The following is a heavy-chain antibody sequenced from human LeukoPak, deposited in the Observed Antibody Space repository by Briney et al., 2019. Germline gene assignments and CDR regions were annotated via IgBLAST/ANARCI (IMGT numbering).Heavy chain of an antibody. CDR3: ARESGYCSGGRCYSYFDY. J-gene: IGHJ4*02. CDR2: ITGSGGRT. D-gene: IGHD2-15*01. V-gene: IGHV3-23*01. Sequence: GGSLRLSCAASGFTFSSYAMNWVRQAPGKGLEWVSAITGSGGRTYYADSVKGRFTISRDNAKNSLYLQMNSLRAEDTGVYYCARESGYCSGGRCYSYFDYWGQGTLVTVSS. CDR1: GFTFSSYA.